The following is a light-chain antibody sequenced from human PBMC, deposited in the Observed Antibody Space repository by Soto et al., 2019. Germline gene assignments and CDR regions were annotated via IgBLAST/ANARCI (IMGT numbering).Light chain of an antibody. CDR3: CCYAGSNIFCV. CDR1: SSDVGNYNL. CDR2: EGT. J-gene: IGLJ3*02. V-gene: IGLV2-23*03. Sequence: QSVLTQPASVSGSPGQSSTLSCTGTSSDVGNYNLVSWYQQHPDKAPKLIIYEGTKRHSGVSNRFSGSKSGNTASLTISGLQAEDKADYYCCCYAGSNIFCVFGGGTKLTVL.